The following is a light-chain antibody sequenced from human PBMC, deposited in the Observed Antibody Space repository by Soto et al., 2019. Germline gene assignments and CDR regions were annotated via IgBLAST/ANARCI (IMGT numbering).Light chain of an antibody. CDR1: SSNIGNNY. CDR3: GTWDSSLSAVV. V-gene: IGLV1-51*01. J-gene: IGLJ2*01. CDR2: DNN. Sequence: QAVVTQPPSVSAAPGQKVTISCSGSSSNIGNNYVSWYQQLPGTAPKLLIYDNNKRPSGIPDRFSGSKSGTSATLGITGLQTGDEADYYCGTWDSSLSAVVFDGGTQLTVL.